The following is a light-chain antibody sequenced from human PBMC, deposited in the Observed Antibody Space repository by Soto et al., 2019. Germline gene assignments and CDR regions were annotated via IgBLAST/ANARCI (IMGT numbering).Light chain of an antibody. CDR3: QQYDTWTWT. Sequence: EILVTQSPVTLSMSPGERVILSCRTSQSVGTNLAWYQQNPGQAPRLLIYGASTRATGIPARFSGSGSGTYFTLTISSLQSEDFAVYYCQQYDTWTWTFGLGTKVEIK. V-gene: IGKV3-15*01. J-gene: IGKJ1*01. CDR2: GAS. CDR1: QSVGTN.